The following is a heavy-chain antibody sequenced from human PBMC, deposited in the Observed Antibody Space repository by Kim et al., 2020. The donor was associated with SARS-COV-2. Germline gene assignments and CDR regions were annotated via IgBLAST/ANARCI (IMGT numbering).Heavy chain of an antibody. Sequence: GGSLRLSCAASGFTFSSYSMNWVRQAPGKGLEWVSSISGSSSYIYYVDSLKGRFTISRDNAKNSLYLQMNSLRAEDTAVYYCARRGQSTNWLIDYWGQGT. CDR2: ISGSSSYI. CDR1: GFTFSSYS. CDR3: ARRGQSTNWLIDY. V-gene: IGHV3-21*01. D-gene: IGHD2-2*01. J-gene: IGHJ4*02.